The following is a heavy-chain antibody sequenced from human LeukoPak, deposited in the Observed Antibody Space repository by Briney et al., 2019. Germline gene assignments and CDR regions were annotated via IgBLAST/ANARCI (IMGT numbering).Heavy chain of an antibody. J-gene: IGHJ5*02. D-gene: IGHD6-25*01. Sequence: ASVKVSCKASGYTFTGYYMHWVRQAPGQGLEWMGWINPNSGGTNYAQKFQGRVTMTRDTSISTAYMELSRLRSDDTPVYYCVRQRIQGNWFDPWGQGTLVTVSS. CDR1: GYTFTGYY. CDR3: VRQRIQGNWFDP. CDR2: INPNSGGT. V-gene: IGHV1-2*02.